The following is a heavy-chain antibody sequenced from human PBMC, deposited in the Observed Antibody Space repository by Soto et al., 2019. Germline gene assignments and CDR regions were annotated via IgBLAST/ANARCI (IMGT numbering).Heavy chain of an antibody. CDR3: ATSIIVVVPAAQDY. Sequence: GASVKVCCKACSFTLLSYYMQLMRHAVGQGLEWISIINRSGGSTSYAQTFESRVTMARDTSTSTVYMGVSSLRSEDTAVYYCATSIIVVVPAAQDYGGQGTLVTASS. V-gene: IGHV1-46*01. CDR1: SFTLLSYY. D-gene: IGHD2-2*01. J-gene: IGHJ4*02. CDR2: INRSGGST.